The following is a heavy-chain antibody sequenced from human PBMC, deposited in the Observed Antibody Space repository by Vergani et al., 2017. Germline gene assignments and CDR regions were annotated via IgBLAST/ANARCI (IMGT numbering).Heavy chain of an antibody. CDR2: IIPIIRLA. D-gene: IGHD6-25*01. V-gene: IGHV1-69*04. Sequence: QVQLVQSGAEVKKPGSSVKVSCKVSGDIFNNYTVTWVRQATGQGLEWMGRIIPIIRLATSAQKFQDRVKITGDTSTNTVYMEMNNLRSEDTAVYYCARVSPGDNSGWEPFDYWGQGTLVTVSS. CDR3: ARVSPGDNSGWEPFDY. CDR1: GDIFNNYT. J-gene: IGHJ4*02.